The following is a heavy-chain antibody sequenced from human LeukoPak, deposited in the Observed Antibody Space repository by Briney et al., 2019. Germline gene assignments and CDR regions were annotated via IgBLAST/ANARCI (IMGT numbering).Heavy chain of an antibody. CDR3: ARVDDIVVVPVGFDY. V-gene: IGHV1-2*02. CDR1: GYTFTGYY. Sequence: ASVKVSCKASGYTFTGYYMHWVRQAPGQGLEWMGWINPNSGGTNYVQKFQGRVTMTRDTSISTAYMELSRLRSDDTAVYYCARVDDIVVVPVGFDYWGQGTLVTVSS. D-gene: IGHD2-2*01. J-gene: IGHJ4*02. CDR2: INPNSGGT.